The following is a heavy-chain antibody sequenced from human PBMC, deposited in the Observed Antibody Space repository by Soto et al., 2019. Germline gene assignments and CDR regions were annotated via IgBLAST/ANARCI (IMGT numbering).Heavy chain of an antibody. Sequence: PGWSLRLSCAASQFTFTSYVMTWVRQAPGKGLEWVSSIDSIDNRYYADSVRGRFTISRDNSKNTLYLQMSRLRVEDTAIYYCVRDQENFGDFIDWFDPWGQGALVTVSS. CDR1: QFTFTSYV. CDR3: VRDQENFGDFIDWFDP. V-gene: IGHV3-23*01. CDR2: IDSIDNR. D-gene: IGHD3-10*01. J-gene: IGHJ5*02.